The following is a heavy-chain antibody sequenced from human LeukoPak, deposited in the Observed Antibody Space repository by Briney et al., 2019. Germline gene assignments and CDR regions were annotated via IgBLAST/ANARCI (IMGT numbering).Heavy chain of an antibody. CDR1: GFTFSSYG. J-gene: IGHJ4*02. V-gene: IGHV3-30*02. CDR3: AKDRYCTNGVCYRFDY. D-gene: IGHD2-8*01. CDR2: IRYDGSNK. Sequence: GGSLRLSCAASGFTFSSYGMHWVRQAPGRGLEWLAFIRYDGSNKYYADSVKGRFTISRDNSKNTLYLQMNSLRAEDTAVYYCAKDRYCTNGVCYRFDYWGQGTLVTVSS.